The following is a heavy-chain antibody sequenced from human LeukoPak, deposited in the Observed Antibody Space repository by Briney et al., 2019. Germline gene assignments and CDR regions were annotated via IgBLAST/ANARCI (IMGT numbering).Heavy chain of an antibody. J-gene: IGHJ6*03. Sequence: ASVKVSCKASGYTFTSYDINWVRQATGQGLEWMGWMNPNSGNTGYAQKFQGRVTMTRNTSISTAYMELSSLRSEDTAVYYCARNHYSSSWHDPYYYYMDVWGKGTTVTVSS. CDR2: MNPNSGNT. D-gene: IGHD6-13*01. V-gene: IGHV1-8*01. CDR3: ARNHYSSSWHDPYYYYMDV. CDR1: GYTFTSYD.